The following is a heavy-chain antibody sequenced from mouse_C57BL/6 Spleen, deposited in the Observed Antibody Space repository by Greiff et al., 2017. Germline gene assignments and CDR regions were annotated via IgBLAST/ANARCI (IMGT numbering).Heavy chain of an antibody. CDR2: ISSGSSTI. D-gene: IGHD2-4*01. CDR3: ARPYDYPYYYAMDY. V-gene: IGHV5-17*01. J-gene: IGHJ4*01. CDR1: GFTFSDYG. Sequence: DVMLVESGGGLVKPGGSLKLSCAASGFTFSDYGMHWVRQAPEKGLEWVAYISSGSSTIYYADTVKGRFTISRDNAKNTLFLQMTSLRSEDTAMYYCARPYDYPYYYAMDYWGQGTSVTVSS.